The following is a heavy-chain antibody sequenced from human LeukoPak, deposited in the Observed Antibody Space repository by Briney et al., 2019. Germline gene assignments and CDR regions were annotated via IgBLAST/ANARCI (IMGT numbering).Heavy chain of an antibody. D-gene: IGHD6-19*01. Sequence: GGSLRLSCAASGFTFSSYSMNWVRQAPGKGLEWVSSISSSSSYIYYADSVKGRFTISRDNAKNSLYLQMNSLRAEDTAVYYCARDSGIAVAAEWGQGTQVTVSS. CDR3: ARDSGIAVAAE. CDR1: GFTFSSYS. CDR2: ISSSSSYI. V-gene: IGHV3-21*01. J-gene: IGHJ4*02.